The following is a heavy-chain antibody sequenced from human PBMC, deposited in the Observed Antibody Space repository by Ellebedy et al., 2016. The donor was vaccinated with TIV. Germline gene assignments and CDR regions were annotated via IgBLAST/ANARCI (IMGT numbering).Heavy chain of an antibody. J-gene: IGHJ4*02. D-gene: IGHD2-15*01. CDR3: ARIYCGGGGCYYDF. Sequence: GESLKISCVASGFTFSAYWMSWVRQAPGKGLEWVANIGQDGSAKNYMDSVKGRFTISRDNAKNSLYLQMNSLRAEDTAVYYCARIYCGGGGCYYDFWGQGTLVTVSS. CDR2: IGQDGSAK. CDR1: GFTFSAYW. V-gene: IGHV3-7*01.